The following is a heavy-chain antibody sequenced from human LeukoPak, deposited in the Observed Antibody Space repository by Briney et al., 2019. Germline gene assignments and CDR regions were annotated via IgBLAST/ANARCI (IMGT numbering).Heavy chain of an antibody. D-gene: IGHD1-26*01. CDR3: ARYTVSYPHDAFDI. J-gene: IGHJ3*02. CDR2: IYYSGST. Sequence: PSETLSLTCAVSGGSISSGGYSWSWIRQPPGKGLEWIGYIYYSGSTSYNPSLKSRVTISVDTSKKQFSLKLSSVTAADTAFYYCARYTVSYPHDAFDIWGQGTMVTVSS. V-gene: IGHV4-61*08. CDR1: GGSISSGGYS.